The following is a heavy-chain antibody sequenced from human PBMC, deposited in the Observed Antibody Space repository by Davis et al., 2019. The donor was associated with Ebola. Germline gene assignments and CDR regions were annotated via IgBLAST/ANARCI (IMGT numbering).Heavy chain of an antibody. D-gene: IGHD3-9*01. CDR1: GFDFSDYS. CDR2: ISSGGVTT. V-gene: IGHV3-48*02. J-gene: IGHJ3*02. Sequence: GESLKISCAASGFDFSDYSMTWVRQAPGKGLQWLSYISSGGVTTYYADSVTGRFSTSRDNAKNSLYLQMNSLRDEDTAMYYCARGRYFDWVDAFDIWGQGTMVTVSS. CDR3: ARGRYFDWVDAFDI.